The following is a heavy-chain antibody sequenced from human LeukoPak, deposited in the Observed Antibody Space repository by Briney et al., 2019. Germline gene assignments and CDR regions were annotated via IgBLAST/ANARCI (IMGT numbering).Heavy chain of an antibody. CDR2: ISAYNGNT. V-gene: IGHV1-18*04. J-gene: IGHJ5*02. CDR3: ARVVSSSPLNNWFDP. CDR1: GYTFTGYY. D-gene: IGHD6-13*01. Sequence: ASVKVSCKASGYTFTGYYMHWVRQAPGQGLEWMGWISAYNGNTNYAQKLQGRVTMTTDTSTSTAYMELRSLRSDDTAVYYCARVVSSSPLNNWFDPWGQGTLVTVSS.